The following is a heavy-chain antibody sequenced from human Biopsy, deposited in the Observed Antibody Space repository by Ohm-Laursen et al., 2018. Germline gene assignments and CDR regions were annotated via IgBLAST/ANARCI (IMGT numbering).Heavy chain of an antibody. J-gene: IGHJ6*02. V-gene: IGHV4-31*03. Sequence: SDTLSLTCTVSGDSITNTIYYWAWIRQHPGKGLEWIGNIYYDGTTYYNPPLKSRFTISVDTSKNQFSLKLSSVTAADTAVYYCARDRGGYNYYYAMDVWGQGTTVTVSS. CDR2: IYYDGTT. CDR3: ARDRGGYNYYYAMDV. D-gene: IGHD3-22*01. CDR1: GDSITNTIYY.